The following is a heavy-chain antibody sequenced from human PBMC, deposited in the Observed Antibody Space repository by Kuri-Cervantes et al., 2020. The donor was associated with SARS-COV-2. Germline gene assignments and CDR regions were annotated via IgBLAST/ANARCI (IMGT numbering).Heavy chain of an antibody. Sequence: GGSLRLSCAASGFTFSSYWISWVRQAPGKGLEWVANIKQDGSEKHYVDSTKGRFTISRDNAKNSLYLQMNSLRAEDTAVYYCARDTHNWNSLNDYWGQGTLVTVSS. CDR2: IKQDGSEK. CDR3: ARDTHNWNSLNDY. D-gene: IGHD1-7*01. V-gene: IGHV3-7*05. CDR1: GFTFSSYW. J-gene: IGHJ4*02.